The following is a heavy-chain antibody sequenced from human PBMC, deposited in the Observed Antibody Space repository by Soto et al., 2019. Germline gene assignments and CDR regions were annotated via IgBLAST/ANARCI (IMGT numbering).Heavy chain of an antibody. CDR1: GYTFTSYY. CDR3: AKSATVPAAIAY. J-gene: IGHJ4*02. V-gene: IGHV1-46*01. D-gene: IGHD2-2*02. Sequence: VSVNVSCKAAGYTFTSYYMHWGRQAPGQGLEWMGIINPSGGSTSYAQKFQGRVTMTRDTSTSTVYMELSSLRSEDTAVYYCAKSATVPAAIAYWGQGTLVTVSS. CDR2: INPSGGST.